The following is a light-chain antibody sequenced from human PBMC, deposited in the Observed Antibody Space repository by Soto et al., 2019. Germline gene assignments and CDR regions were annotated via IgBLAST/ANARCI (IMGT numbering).Light chain of an antibody. J-gene: IGKJ1*01. CDR3: QQYTNTNNPWM. CDR1: QTISTW. V-gene: IGKV1-5*01. Sequence: DIQVTQSPPTLSASVGDRVTITCRARQTISTWMAWYQQKPGKAPKLLVYDSSTLQSGVASRFSGSGSGTEFTLIISGLQPDDSATYYCQQYTNTNNPWMFGQGTKVDIK. CDR2: DSS.